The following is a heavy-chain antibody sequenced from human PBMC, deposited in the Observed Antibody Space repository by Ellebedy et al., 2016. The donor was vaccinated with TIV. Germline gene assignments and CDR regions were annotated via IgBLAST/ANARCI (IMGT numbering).Heavy chain of an antibody. Sequence: GGSLRLSCAASGFTFDEYAMHWVRQAPGKGLEWVSGISWNSGSIGYADSVKGRFTISRDNAKNSLFLQMNSLRAEDTAVYYCARDRYSGNYYADYWGQGTLVTVSS. V-gene: IGHV3-9*01. J-gene: IGHJ4*02. CDR2: ISWNSGSI. CDR1: GFTFDEYA. CDR3: ARDRYSGNYYADY. D-gene: IGHD1-26*01.